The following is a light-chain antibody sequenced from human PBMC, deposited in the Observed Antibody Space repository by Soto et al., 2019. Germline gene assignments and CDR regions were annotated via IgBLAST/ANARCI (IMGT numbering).Light chain of an antibody. CDR2: EVS. J-gene: IGLJ2*01. Sequence: QSALTQPASVSGSPGQSITISCTGTSSDVGDYNYVSWYQQHPGKAPKLMIYEVSNRPSGVSYRFSGSKSGNTASLTISGLQAEDEADYYCSSYTGSSPVVFGGGTQLTVL. V-gene: IGLV2-14*01. CDR1: SSDVGDYNY. CDR3: SSYTGSSPVV.